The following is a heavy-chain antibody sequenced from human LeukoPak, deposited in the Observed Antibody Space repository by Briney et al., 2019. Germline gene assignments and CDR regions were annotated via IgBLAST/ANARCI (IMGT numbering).Heavy chain of an antibody. V-gene: IGHV4-59*12. CDR3: ASSIPYGSGSYYKVRNY. CDR1: GGSMSSYY. Sequence: PSETLSLTCTVSGGSMSSYYWSWIRQPPGKGLEWIGYIYYSGSTNYNPSLKSRVTISVDTSKNQFSLKLSSVTAADTAVYYCASSIPYGSGSYYKVRNYWGQGTLVTVSS. D-gene: IGHD3-10*01. J-gene: IGHJ4*02. CDR2: IYYSGST.